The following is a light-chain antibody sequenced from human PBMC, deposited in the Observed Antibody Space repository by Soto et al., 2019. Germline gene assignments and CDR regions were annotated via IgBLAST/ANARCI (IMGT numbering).Light chain of an antibody. V-gene: IGLV2-14*01. J-gene: IGLJ2*01. Sequence: QSALTQPASVSGSPGQSITISCTGTSSDVGGYNYVSWYQQHPGKAPKLMIYDVSNRPSGVSNSFSGSKSGNTASLTISGLQADDEAEYYCSSYTSSSTSGFGGGTKLTVL. CDR1: SSDVGGYNY. CDR2: DVS. CDR3: SSYTSSSTSG.